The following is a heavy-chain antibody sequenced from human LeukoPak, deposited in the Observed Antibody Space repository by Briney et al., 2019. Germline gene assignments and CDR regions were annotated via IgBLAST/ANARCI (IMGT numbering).Heavy chain of an antibody. CDR3: ARDPLSTNDFDI. Sequence: PSETLSLTCTVSGGSITNSYWNWIRQSPGKGLEWIGYINYSRSTNYNPSLKSRVTLSVDTSKNQFSLKLSSVTAADTAVYFCARDPLSTNDFDIWGQGTMVTVSS. CDR2: INYSRST. V-gene: IGHV4-59*01. D-gene: IGHD1-1*01. CDR1: GGSITNSY. J-gene: IGHJ3*02.